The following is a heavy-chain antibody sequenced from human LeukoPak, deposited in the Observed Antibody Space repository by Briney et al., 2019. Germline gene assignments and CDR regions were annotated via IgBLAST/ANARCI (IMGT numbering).Heavy chain of an antibody. Sequence: SGALSLTCGVSGDSITSGTYSWSWIRQPPGESLEWIGYIFQSGRTFYNPSLRSRVAISVDRSKNEIYLRLDSVTAADTAVYFCSRGVMNGDYSWFDPWGQGTLVIVSS. D-gene: IGHD4-17*01. CDR2: IFQSGRT. J-gene: IGHJ5*02. CDR1: GDSITSGTYS. CDR3: SRGVMNGDYSWFDP. V-gene: IGHV4-30-2*01.